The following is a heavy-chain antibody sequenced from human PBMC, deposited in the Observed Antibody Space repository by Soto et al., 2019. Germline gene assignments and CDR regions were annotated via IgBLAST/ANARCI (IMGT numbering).Heavy chain of an antibody. V-gene: IGHV3-30-3*01. D-gene: IGHD3-16*01. Sequence: QVQLVESGGGEVPPGRSLRLSCTASGFIFSSYALHWVRQAPGKGLEWVAGISYDGTDKYYADSARGLFTFYRDKGKTTVFMELNSLRPDDAAVYSCPGGYVVDSLGQGTQVTVSS. J-gene: IGHJ5*01. CDR2: ISYDGTDK. CDR3: PGGYVVDS. CDR1: GFIFSSYA.